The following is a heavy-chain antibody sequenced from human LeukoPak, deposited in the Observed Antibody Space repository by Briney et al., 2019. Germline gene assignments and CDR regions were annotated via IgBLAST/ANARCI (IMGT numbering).Heavy chain of an antibody. D-gene: IGHD4-11*01. J-gene: IGHJ4*02. Sequence: GGSLRLSCAASGVTVGNNYMIWVRQAPGKGLEWVSRIYSGGDTSYADSVKGRFTTSRDGSKNTLFLQTNSLRAEDTAVYYCARDPPAVKIGTFGWGQGTLVIVSS. CDR2: IYSGGDT. CDR1: GVTVGNNY. V-gene: IGHV3-66*01. CDR3: ARDPPAVKIGTFG.